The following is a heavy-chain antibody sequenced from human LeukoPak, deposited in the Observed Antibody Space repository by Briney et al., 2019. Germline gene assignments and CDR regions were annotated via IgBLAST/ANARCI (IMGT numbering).Heavy chain of an antibody. J-gene: IGHJ4*02. V-gene: IGHV3-21*01. D-gene: IGHD3-16*01. CDR2: ISSSSSYI. CDR3: ARAGYDYVWGSYGGPFDY. Sequence: PGGSLRLSCAASGFTFSSYSMTWVRQAPGKGLEWVSSISSSSSYIYYADSVKGRFTISRDNAKNSLYLQMNSLRAEDTAVYYCARAGYDYVWGSYGGPFDYWGQGTLVTVSS. CDR1: GFTFSSYS.